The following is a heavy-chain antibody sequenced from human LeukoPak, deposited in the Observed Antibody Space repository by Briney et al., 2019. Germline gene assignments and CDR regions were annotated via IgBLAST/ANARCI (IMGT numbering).Heavy chain of an antibody. Sequence: SETLSLTCSVSGGSISLSYYYWSWIRQPPGKGLEWIGEINHSGSTNYNPSLKSRVTISVDTSKNQFSLKLSSVTAADTAVYYCAREACTNGVCQSAAFDIWGQGTMVTVSS. CDR3: AREACTNGVCQSAAFDI. CDR2: INHSGST. V-gene: IGHV4-34*01. CDR1: GGSISLSYYY. J-gene: IGHJ3*02. D-gene: IGHD2-8*01.